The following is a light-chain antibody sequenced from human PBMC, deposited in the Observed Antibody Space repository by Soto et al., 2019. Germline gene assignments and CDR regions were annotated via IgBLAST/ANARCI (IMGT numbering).Light chain of an antibody. CDR1: QSITNY. CDR3: QQSDSYPYT. CDR2: AAS. J-gene: IGKJ2*01. V-gene: IGKV1-39*01. Sequence: DIQMTQSPSSLSVFVGDRVTITCRASQSITNYLNWYQQKPGKAPKLLVYAASSLQSGVPSRFSGNGSGTDFTLTISSLQPEDFASYYCQQSDSYPYTFGQGTKLRSN.